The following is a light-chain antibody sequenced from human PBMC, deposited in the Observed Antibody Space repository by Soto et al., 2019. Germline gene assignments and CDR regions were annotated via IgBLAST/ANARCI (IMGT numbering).Light chain of an antibody. V-gene: IGLV2-11*01. CDR2: NVT. CDR1: SSDVGGYDY. CDR3: CSYAGTYTFYV. J-gene: IGLJ1*01. Sequence: HSVLTQPRSVSGSPGHSVTISCTGTSSDVGGYDYVSWYQQHPGKAPKLMIYNVTKRPSGVPDRFSGSRSGNTASLTISGLQAEDDADYYCCSYAGTYTFYVFGTG.